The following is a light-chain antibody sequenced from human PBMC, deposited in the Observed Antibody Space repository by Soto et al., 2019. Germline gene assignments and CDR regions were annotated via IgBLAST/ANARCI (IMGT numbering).Light chain of an antibody. CDR3: AAWDDSLSAWV. J-gene: IGLJ3*02. V-gene: IGLV1-47*01. Sequence: QSALTQPPSASGTPGQRVTISCSGSSSNIGSNYVYWYQQLPGTAPKLLIYRNNQRPSGVPDRFSGSKSGTSASLAISGLRSEDEADYYCAAWDDSLSAWVFCGGTKLTVL. CDR1: SSNIGSNY. CDR2: RNN.